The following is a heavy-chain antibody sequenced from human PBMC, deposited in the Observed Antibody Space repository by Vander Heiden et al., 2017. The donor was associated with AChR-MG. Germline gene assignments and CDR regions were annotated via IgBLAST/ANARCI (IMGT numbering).Heavy chain of an antibody. Sequence: EVQLVESGGGLVQPGGSLRLSCSASGFTFISYWMSWVRQAPGKGLEWVANIKQDGSDKYYVDSVKGRVTISRDNVKNSLYLQMNSLRAEDTAVYYCARGDSSGWYILNYYYYYGMDVWGQGTTVTVSS. CDR2: IKQDGSDK. CDR3: ARGDSSGWYILNYYYYYGMDV. CDR1: GFTFISYW. V-gene: IGHV3-7*01. D-gene: IGHD6-19*01. J-gene: IGHJ6*02.